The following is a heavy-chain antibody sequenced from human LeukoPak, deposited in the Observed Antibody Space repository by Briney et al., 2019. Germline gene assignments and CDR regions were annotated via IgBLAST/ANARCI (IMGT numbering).Heavy chain of an antibody. Sequence: SETVSHTYSVSGGSINSGRYFWAGLRQPAGKGLEGIGTIYYSGTTYDTTSLRSRVSFSTDASTNEFSLDLASVTAADTAVYYCARLSGWRVSYFDYWGQGSLVSVFS. CDR2: IYYSGTT. CDR3: ARLSGWRVSYFDY. V-gene: IGHV4-39*01. CDR1: GGSINSGRYF. D-gene: IGHD6-19*01. J-gene: IGHJ4*02.